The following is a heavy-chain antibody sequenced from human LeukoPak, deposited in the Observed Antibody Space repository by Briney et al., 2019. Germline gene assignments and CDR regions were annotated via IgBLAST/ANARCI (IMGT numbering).Heavy chain of an antibody. CDR2: INAGNGNT. Sequence: GASVKVSCKASGYTFTSYAMHWVRQAPGQRLEWMGWINAGNGNTKYSQKFQGRVTITRDTSASTAYMELSSLRSEDTAVYYCASTGSGYDSSGYYGYWGQGTLVTVSS. CDR1: GYTFTSYA. CDR3: ASTGSGYDSSGYYGY. J-gene: IGHJ4*02. D-gene: IGHD3-22*01. V-gene: IGHV1-3*01.